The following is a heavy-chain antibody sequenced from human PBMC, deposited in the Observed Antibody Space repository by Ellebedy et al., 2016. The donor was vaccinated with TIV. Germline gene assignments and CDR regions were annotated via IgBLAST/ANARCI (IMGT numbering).Heavy chain of an antibody. CDR1: GFTFSTFW. CDR2: IKEDGSEK. D-gene: IGHD3-22*01. Sequence: GGSLGLSXAASGFTFSTFWMSWVRQAPGKGLEWVAKIKEDGSEKYYVDSVKGRFTISRDNAKNSLYLQMNSLRAEDTAVHYCARTNRITMIVVVTDWFDPWGQGTLVTVSS. CDR3: ARTNRITMIVVVTDWFDP. J-gene: IGHJ5*02. V-gene: IGHV3-7*01.